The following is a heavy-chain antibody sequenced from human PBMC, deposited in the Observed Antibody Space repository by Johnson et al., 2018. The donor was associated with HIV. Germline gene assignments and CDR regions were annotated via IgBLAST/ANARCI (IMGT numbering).Heavy chain of an antibody. V-gene: IGHV3-53*04. D-gene: IGHD3-22*01. CDR1: GFIVSNNY. Sequence: VQLVESGGGLVQPGGSLRLSSAASGFIVSNNYMSWVRQAPGKGLEWVSIIYSDGSTYYADSVKGRFSISRDNSKNTMYLQMNSLRPEDTAVYYCAKTLGYDSSGTPVFDIWGQGTMVTVSS. J-gene: IGHJ3*02. CDR2: IYSDGST. CDR3: AKTLGYDSSGTPVFDI.